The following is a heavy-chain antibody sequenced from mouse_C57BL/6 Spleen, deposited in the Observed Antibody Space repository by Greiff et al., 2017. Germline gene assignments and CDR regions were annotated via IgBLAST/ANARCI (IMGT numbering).Heavy chain of an antibody. CDR2: IDPATGGT. CDR1: GYTFTDYE. D-gene: IGHD2-1*01. Sequence: QVQLQQSGAELVRPGASVTLSCKASGYTFTDYEMHWVKQTPVHGLDWIGAIDPATGGTASNQKFKGKAILTEDTSSSTAYMELRSLTSEDPAFYYCTRVSTMVTNFDYWGQGTTLTVSS. V-gene: IGHV1-15*01. CDR3: TRVSTMVTNFDY. J-gene: IGHJ2*01.